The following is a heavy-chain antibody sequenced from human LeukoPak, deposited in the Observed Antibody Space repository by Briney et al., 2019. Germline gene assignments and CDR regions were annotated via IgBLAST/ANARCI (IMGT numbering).Heavy chain of an antibody. J-gene: IGHJ4*02. CDR1: GFTFSSYE. D-gene: IGHD3-22*01. CDR2: ISSSGDRTL. Sequence: QPGGSLRLSCAASGFTFSSYEMIWVRQAPGQGLEWLAYISSSGDRTLYCSASMKGRFTVSRDNAKNSLYLQMNTLTIEDTAVYYCARESDGGGYRFDYWARDPWSPSPQ. V-gene: IGHV3-48*03. CDR3: ARESDGGGYRFDY.